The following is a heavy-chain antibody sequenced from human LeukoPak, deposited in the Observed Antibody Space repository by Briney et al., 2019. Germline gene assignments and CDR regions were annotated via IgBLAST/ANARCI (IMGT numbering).Heavy chain of an antibody. CDR1: GFTFSSYG. CDR2: IKSDGITI. Sequence: GGSLRLSCAASGFTFSSYGMHWVRQAPGKGLVWVSRIKSDGITITYADSVKGRFTISRDNAKNTLYLQMNSLRAEDTAVYYCLRDLNWSLDQWGQGTLVTVSS. D-gene: IGHD1-20*01. V-gene: IGHV3-74*01. J-gene: IGHJ4*02. CDR3: LRDLNWSLDQ.